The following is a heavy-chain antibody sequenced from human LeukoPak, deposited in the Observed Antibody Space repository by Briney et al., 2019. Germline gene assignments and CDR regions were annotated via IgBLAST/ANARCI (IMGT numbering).Heavy chain of an antibody. CDR2: VRSDGTNK. V-gene: IGHV3-30*04. J-gene: IGHJ4*02. Sequence: PGRSLRLSCAASGFTFTNYAMHWVRQAPGKGLEWVAIVRSDGTNKYSADSLKGRLTISRDNSRNTLYLQMNSLRAEDTAVYYCARESGASRGYSYGHWGQGTLVTVSS. CDR3: ARESGASRGYSYGH. CDR1: GFTFTNYA. D-gene: IGHD5-18*01.